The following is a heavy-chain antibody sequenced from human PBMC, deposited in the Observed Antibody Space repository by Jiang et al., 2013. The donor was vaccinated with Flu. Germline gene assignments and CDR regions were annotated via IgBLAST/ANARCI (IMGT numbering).Heavy chain of an antibody. CDR1: GGSFSGYY. V-gene: IGHV4-34*01. D-gene: IGHD4-23*01. CDR2: INHSGST. CDR3: ARGGGNFGGHFDY. Sequence: LLKPSETLSLTCAVYGGSFSGYYWSWIRQPPGKGLEWIGEINHSGSTNYNPSLKSRVTISVDTSKNQFSLKLSSVTAADTAVYYCARGGGNFGGHFDYWGQGTLVTVSS. J-gene: IGHJ4*02.